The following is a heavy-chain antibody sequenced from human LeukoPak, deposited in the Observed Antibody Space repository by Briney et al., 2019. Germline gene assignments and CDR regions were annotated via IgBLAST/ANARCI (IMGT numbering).Heavy chain of an antibody. CDR2: ISYDGSNK. CDR1: GFTFSGYP. J-gene: IGHJ4*02. D-gene: IGHD3-22*01. V-gene: IGHV3-30-3*01. Sequence: GGSLRLSCAASGFTFSGYPIHWVRQAPGKGLEWVAVISYDGSNKYYADSVKGRFTISRDNSKNTLYLQMNSLRAEDTAVYYCARGYYYDSSGSPFDYWGQGTLVTVSS. CDR3: ARGYYYDSSGSPFDY.